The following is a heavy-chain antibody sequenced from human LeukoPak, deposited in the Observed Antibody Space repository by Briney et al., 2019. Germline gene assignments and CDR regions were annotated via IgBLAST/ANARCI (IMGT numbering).Heavy chain of an antibody. CDR3: ARGYIGNSGRHYYYYMDV. CDR2: ISRSGST. J-gene: IGHJ6*03. D-gene: IGHD1-26*01. V-gene: IGHV4-38-2*01. CDR1: DYSISSGYH. Sequence: SETLSLTCAVSDYSISSGYHWGWIRQPPEKGLEWIGSISRSGSTYYSPSLKGRVTMSVDSSKNEFSLNLSSVTAADTAVYYCARGYIGNSGRHYYYYMDVWGKGTTVTVSS.